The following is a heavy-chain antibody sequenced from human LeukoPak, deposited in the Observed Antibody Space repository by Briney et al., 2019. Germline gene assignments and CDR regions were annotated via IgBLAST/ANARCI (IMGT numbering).Heavy chain of an antibody. CDR2: INHSGST. CDR3: ARGLCSGGSCYSGHNY. D-gene: IGHD2-15*01. J-gene: IGHJ4*02. Sequence: SETLSLTCAVYGGSFSGYYWSWIRQPPGKGLEWIGEINHSGSTNYNPSLKSRVTISVGTSKNQFSLKLSSVTAADTAVYYCARGLCSGGSCYSGHNYWGQGTLVTVSS. V-gene: IGHV4-34*01. CDR1: GGSFSGYY.